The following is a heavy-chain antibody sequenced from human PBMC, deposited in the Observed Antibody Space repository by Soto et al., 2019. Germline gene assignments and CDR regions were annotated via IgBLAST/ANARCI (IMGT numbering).Heavy chain of an antibody. V-gene: IGHV3-30-3*01. Sequence: QVQLVESGGGVVQPGRSRRLSCAASGYTFSSYAMHWVRQAPGKGLEWVAVLSYDGSNKYYADSVKGRFTISRDNSKNTLYLQMNSLIAEDTAVYYCARMASFYCSGGSCYPTYGMDVWGQGTTVTVSS. D-gene: IGHD2-15*01. CDR3: ARMASFYCSGGSCYPTYGMDV. CDR1: GYTFSSYA. J-gene: IGHJ6*02. CDR2: LSYDGSNK.